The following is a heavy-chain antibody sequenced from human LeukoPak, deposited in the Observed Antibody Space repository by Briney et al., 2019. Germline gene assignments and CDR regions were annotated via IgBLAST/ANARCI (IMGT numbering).Heavy chain of an antibody. D-gene: IGHD6-13*01. Sequence: SVKVSCKASGGTFSSYAIGWVRQAPGQGLEWMGRIIPIFGIANYAQKFHGRVTITADKSTSTAYMELSSLRSEDTAVYYCARAAQQLVHIFDYWGQGTLVTVSS. V-gene: IGHV1-69*04. CDR1: GGTFSSYA. J-gene: IGHJ4*02. CDR2: IIPIFGIA. CDR3: ARAAQQLVHIFDY.